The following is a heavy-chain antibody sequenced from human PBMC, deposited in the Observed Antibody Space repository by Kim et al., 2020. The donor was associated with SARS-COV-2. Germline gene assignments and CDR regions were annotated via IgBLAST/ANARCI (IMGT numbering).Heavy chain of an antibody. CDR3: ARGSGWYYY. V-gene: IGHV4-59*13. J-gene: IGHJ4*02. CDR1: GDSISYYS. Sequence: SETLSLTCTVSGDSISYYSWSWIRQPPGKGLEWIGHMYHSGSTNYNPSLKSRVTISVDKSKNQFSLKLSSVTAADTAVYYCARGSGWYYYWGQGTLVTVSS. D-gene: IGHD6-19*01. CDR2: MYHSGST.